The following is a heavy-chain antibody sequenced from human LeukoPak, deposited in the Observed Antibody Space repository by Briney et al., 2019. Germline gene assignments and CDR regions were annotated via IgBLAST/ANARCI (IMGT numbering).Heavy chain of an antibody. CDR3: AKAPGLAVAGDPFDY. D-gene: IGHD6-19*01. CDR1: GFTFDDYA. Sequence: GGSLRLSCAASGFTFDDYAMHWVRQAPGKGLEWVSGISWNRGSIGYADSVKGRFTISRDNAKNSLYLQMNSLRAEDTALYYCAKAPGLAVAGDPFDYWGQGTLVTVSS. J-gene: IGHJ4*02. CDR2: ISWNRGSI. V-gene: IGHV3-9*01.